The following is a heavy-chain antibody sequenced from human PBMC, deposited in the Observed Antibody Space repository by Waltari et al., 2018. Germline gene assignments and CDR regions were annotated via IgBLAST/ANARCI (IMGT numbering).Heavy chain of an antibody. V-gene: IGHV4-34*01. CDR2: INHSRST. CDR3: ARGSGSYYPRLDY. Sequence: QVQLQQWGAGLLQPSEPLSLTCAVYGGSVSGSYWSWLRQPPGKGLEWIGEINHSRSTNYNPSLKSRVTISVDTSKNQFSLKLSSVTAADTAVYYCARGSGSYYPRLDYWGQGTLVTVSS. CDR1: GGSVSGSY. J-gene: IGHJ4*02. D-gene: IGHD3-10*01.